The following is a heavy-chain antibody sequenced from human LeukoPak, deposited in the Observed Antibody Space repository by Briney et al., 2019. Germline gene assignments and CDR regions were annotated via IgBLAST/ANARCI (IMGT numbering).Heavy chain of an antibody. Sequence: ASVKVSCKVSGYTLTELSMHWVRQAPGKGLEWMGGFDPEDGETIYAQKFQGGVTMTEDTSTDTAYMELSSLRSEDTAVYYCATDHGEGSHFDYWGQGTLVTVSS. J-gene: IGHJ4*02. CDR2: FDPEDGET. V-gene: IGHV1-24*01. D-gene: IGHD1-26*01. CDR3: ATDHGEGSHFDY. CDR1: GYTLTELS.